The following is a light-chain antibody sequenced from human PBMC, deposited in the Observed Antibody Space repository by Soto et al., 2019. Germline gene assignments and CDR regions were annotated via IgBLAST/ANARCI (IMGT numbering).Light chain of an antibody. Sequence: QRVRTKPASGSGSPGQSISISCTGTSSDIGSYNYVSWYQQHPGKAPKLIIYDVTNRPAGISSRFSASKSGDTASLTISVLQADDEADYFCSSYKSTSTPYVFGTGTKVTV. V-gene: IGLV2-14*03. CDR3: SSYKSTSTPYV. J-gene: IGLJ1*01. CDR1: SSDIGSYNY. CDR2: DVT.